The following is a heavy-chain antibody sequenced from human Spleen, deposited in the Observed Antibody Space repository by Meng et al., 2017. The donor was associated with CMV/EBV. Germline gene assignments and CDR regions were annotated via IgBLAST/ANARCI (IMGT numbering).Heavy chain of an antibody. J-gene: IGHJ4*02. CDR2: INHGGST. Sequence: DYYGGWIRQPPGKGLGWIGEINHGGSTNYNPSLKSRVTISVDTSKNQFSLKLSSVTAADTAVYYCARVPSLGYCSSTSCPRGTYFDYWGQGTLVTVSS. CDR1: DYY. CDR3: ARVPSLGYCSSTSCPRGTYFDY. V-gene: IGHV4-34*01. D-gene: IGHD2-2*01.